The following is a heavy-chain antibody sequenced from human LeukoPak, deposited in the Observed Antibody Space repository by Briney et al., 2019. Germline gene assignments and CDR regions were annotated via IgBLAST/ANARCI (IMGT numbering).Heavy chain of an antibody. D-gene: IGHD6-6*01. CDR2: ISSSSSYI. Sequence: PGGSLRLSCAASGFTFSSYAMSWVRQAPGKGLEWVSSISSSSSYIYYADSVKGRFTISRDNAKNSLYLQMNSLRAEDTAVYYCARGNRIAARPGYYYYMDVWGKGTTVTVSS. CDR3: ARGNRIAARPGYYYYMDV. V-gene: IGHV3-21*01. J-gene: IGHJ6*03. CDR1: GFTFSSYA.